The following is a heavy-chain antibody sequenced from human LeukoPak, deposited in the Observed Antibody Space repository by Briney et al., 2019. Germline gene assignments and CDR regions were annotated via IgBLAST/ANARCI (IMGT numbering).Heavy chain of an antibody. CDR2: ISYDGSNK. J-gene: IGHJ3*02. Sequence: GGSLSLFCAASGFTFSSYAMHWVRRAPGRGLVGVGVISYDGSNKYYADSVKGRFTISREHSKNSLYLQMNSLRAEDTAVYYCARGLGAFDIWGQGTMVTVSS. CDR3: ARGLGAFDI. V-gene: IGHV3-30*04. CDR1: GFTFSSYA. D-gene: IGHD3-3*01.